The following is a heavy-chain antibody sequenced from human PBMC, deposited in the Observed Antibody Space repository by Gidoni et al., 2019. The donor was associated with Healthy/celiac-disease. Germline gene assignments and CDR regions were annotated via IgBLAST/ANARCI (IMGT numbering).Heavy chain of an antibody. D-gene: IGHD6-13*01. Sequence: QVQLQQWGAGLLKPSETLSLTCAVYGGSFSGYYWSWIRQPPGKGLEWIGEINHSGSTNYNPSLKSRVTISVDTSKNQFSLKLSSVTAADTAVYYCARGWGNAAAETWGQGTLVTVSS. CDR1: GGSFSGYY. V-gene: IGHV4-34*01. CDR2: INHSGST. CDR3: ARGWGNAAAET. J-gene: IGHJ5*02.